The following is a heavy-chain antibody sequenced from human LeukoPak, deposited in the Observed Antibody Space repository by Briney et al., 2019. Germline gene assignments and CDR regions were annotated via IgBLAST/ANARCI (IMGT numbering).Heavy chain of an antibody. Sequence: ASVKVSCKASGYXFTGYYIHWVRQAPGQGLEWMGWINPNSGGTNYAQKFQGRVTMTRDTSISTAYMELSRLRSDDTAVYYCAQAGYGSGSYYNTGGDLDYWGQGTLVTVSS. CDR1: GYXFTGYY. V-gene: IGHV1-2*02. J-gene: IGHJ4*02. D-gene: IGHD3-10*01. CDR3: AQAGYGSGSYYNTGGDLDY. CDR2: INPNSGGT.